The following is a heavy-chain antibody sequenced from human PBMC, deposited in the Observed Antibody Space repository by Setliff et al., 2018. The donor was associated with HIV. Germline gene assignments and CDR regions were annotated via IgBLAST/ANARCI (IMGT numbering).Heavy chain of an antibody. J-gene: IGHJ4*03. V-gene: IGHV3-53*01. CDR2: IYSGGTT. Sequence: GGSLRLSCVASGFTFSSYWMSWVRQAPGKGLEWVSIIYSGGTTYYADSVKGRFTISRDNSKNTLYLQMNSLRVEDTAVYHCARSPQGGYFDYWGQGTLVTVSS. CDR1: GFTFSSYW. CDR3: ARSPQGGYFDY.